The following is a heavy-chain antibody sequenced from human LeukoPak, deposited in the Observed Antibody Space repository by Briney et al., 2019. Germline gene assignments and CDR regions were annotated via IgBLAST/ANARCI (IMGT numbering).Heavy chain of an antibody. Sequence: GGSLRLSCAASGFTFSSYAMSWVRQAPGKGLEWVSAISGSGGSTYYADSVKGRFTISRDNSKNTLYLQMNSLRAEDTAVYYCAKALVLRPYYYGMDVWGQGTTVTVSS. D-gene: IGHD3-16*01. CDR2: ISGSGGST. CDR1: GFTFSSYA. V-gene: IGHV3-23*01. J-gene: IGHJ6*02. CDR3: AKALVLRPYYYGMDV.